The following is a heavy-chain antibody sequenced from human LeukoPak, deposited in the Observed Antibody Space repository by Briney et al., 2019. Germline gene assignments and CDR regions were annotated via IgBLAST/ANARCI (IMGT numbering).Heavy chain of an antibody. CDR2: ISYDGSNK. J-gene: IGHJ3*02. Sequence: PGRSLRLSCAASGFTFSSYGMHWVRQAPGKGLEWVAVISYDGSNKHYADSVKGRFTISRDNSKNTLYLQMNSLRAEDTAVYYCAKDEAWLGYYDSSGYYSGSAFDIWGQETMVTVSS. D-gene: IGHD3-22*01. CDR3: AKDEAWLGYYDSSGYYSGSAFDI. V-gene: IGHV3-30*18. CDR1: GFTFSSYG.